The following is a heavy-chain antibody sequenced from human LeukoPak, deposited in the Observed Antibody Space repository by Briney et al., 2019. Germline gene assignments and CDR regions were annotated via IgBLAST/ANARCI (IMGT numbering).Heavy chain of an antibody. J-gene: IGHJ3*02. CDR1: GGSIISYY. CDR2: IYYSGSI. CDR3: ARSGYSYDYAFDI. D-gene: IGHD5-18*01. Sequence: PSAALSLTSTGAGGSIISYYWSWIRRPPGKGLEWIGCIYYSGSINYNPSLKSRVAISVDTSKNQFSLKLSSVTAADTAVYYCARSGYSYDYAFDIWGQGTMVTVSS. V-gene: IGHV4-59*01.